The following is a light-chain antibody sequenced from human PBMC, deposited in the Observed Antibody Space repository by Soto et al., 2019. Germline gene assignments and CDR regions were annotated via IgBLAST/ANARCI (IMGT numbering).Light chain of an antibody. Sequence: DILMTQSPSTLSASVGDRVTITFRASQSISSWLAWFQQRPGKAPKLLIYAASTLQAGVPSRFSGSGSGTDFTLTISSLQPEDVAAYYCQKYNSAPLTFGGGTKV. V-gene: IGKV1-27*01. CDR2: AAS. CDR3: QKYNSAPLT. J-gene: IGKJ4*01. CDR1: QSISSW.